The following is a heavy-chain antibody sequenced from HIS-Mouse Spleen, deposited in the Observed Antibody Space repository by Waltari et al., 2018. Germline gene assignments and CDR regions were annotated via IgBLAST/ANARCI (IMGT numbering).Heavy chain of an antibody. CDR2: IYHSGST. D-gene: IGHD6-6*01. V-gene: IGHV4-38-2*02. CDR3: ARDPGYSSSSNAFDI. Sequence: QVQLQESGTGLVKPSETLSLTCTVSGYSLSSGYYWGWIRQPPGKGLEWIGSIYHSGSTYYNPSLKSRVTISVDTSKNQCSLKLSSVTAADTAVYYCARDPGYSSSSNAFDIWGQGTMVTVSS. CDR1: GYSLSSGYY. J-gene: IGHJ3*02.